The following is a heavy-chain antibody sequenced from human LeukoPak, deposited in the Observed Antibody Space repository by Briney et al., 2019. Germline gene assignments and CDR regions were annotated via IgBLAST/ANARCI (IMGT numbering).Heavy chain of an antibody. V-gene: IGHV4-39*01. CDR1: GASISSPSYH. CDR3: ASSKQWLALFDY. D-gene: IGHD6-19*01. J-gene: IGHJ4*02. Sequence: PSETLSLTCTVSGASISSPSYHWGWIRQPPGKGLEWIGSIYYSGSTYYNPSLKSRVTISVDTSKNQFSLKLSSVTAADTAVYYCASSKQWLALFDYWGQGTLVTVSS. CDR2: IYYSGST.